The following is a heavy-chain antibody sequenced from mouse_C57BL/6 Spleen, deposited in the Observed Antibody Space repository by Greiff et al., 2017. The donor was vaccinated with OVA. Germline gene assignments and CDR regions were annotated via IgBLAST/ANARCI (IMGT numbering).Heavy chain of an antibody. Sequence: VQLQQPGAELVMPGASVKLSCKASGYTFTSYWMHWVKQRPGQGLEWIGEIDPSDSYTNYNQKFKGKSTLTVDKSSITACMQLSSLTSEDSAVYYCARYGYSNYPFDYWGQGTTLTVSS. CDR3: ARYGYSNYPFDY. V-gene: IGHV1-69*01. CDR1: GYTFTSYW. CDR2: IDPSDSYT. J-gene: IGHJ2*01. D-gene: IGHD2-5*01.